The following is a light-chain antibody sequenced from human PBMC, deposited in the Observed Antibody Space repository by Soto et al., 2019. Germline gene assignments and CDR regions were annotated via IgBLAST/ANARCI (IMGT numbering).Light chain of an antibody. CDR2: GVS. V-gene: IGKV3-20*01. CDR1: QSVSSSY. Sequence: ELLWTQSPGTRSFAPVELATLSFLSSQSVSSSYLAWYQQEPGQANRLLIYGVSSRATGIKDRFSGSGAGTDFTLTISRLEPEDFAVYYCKKYGDSQLTVGGGTTVAIK. J-gene: IGKJ4*01. CDR3: KKYGDSQLT.